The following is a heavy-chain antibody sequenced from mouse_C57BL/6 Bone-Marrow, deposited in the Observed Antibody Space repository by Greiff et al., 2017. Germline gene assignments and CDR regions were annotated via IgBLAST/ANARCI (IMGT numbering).Heavy chain of an antibody. CDR1: GYSITSGYY. J-gene: IGHJ3*01. CDR3: ARRLAY. CDR2: ISYDGSN. V-gene: IGHV3-6*01. Sequence: EVKLLESGPGLVKPSQSLSLTCSVTGYSITSGYYWNWIRQFPGNKLEWMGYISYDGSNNYNPSLKNRISITRDTSKNQFFLKLNSVTTEDTATYYCARRLAYWGQGTLVTVSA.